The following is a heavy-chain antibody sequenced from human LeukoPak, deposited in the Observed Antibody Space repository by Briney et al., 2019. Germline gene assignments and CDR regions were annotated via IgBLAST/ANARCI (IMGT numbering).Heavy chain of an antibody. V-gene: IGHV3-23*01. CDR2: ISGSGYTT. D-gene: IGHD1-1*01. CDR1: GFTFTTFA. J-gene: IGHJ6*02. Sequence: PGGSLRLSCAASGFTFTTFAMNWARQAPGKGLEWVSVISGSGYTTHYADSVKGRFTISRDNLKNTVYLEMNSLRAEDTAVYYCAKKRYEDGTSSPGYLDVWGQGATVTVSS. CDR3: AKKRYEDGTSSPGYLDV.